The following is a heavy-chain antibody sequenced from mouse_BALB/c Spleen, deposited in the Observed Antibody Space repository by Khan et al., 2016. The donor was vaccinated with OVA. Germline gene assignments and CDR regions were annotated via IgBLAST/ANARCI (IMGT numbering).Heavy chain of an antibody. D-gene: IGHD1-1*01. Sequence: VQLKESGPGLVAPSQSLSITCTVSGFSLSSNGVSWVRQPPGKGLEWLGVIWGDGSTNYHSTLKSKLIISKDNSKSQVFLKLNSLQTDDTATYYCAKFTPDYYSMDYWGQGTSVTVSS. CDR3: AKFTPDYYSMDY. J-gene: IGHJ4*01. CDR2: IWGDGST. V-gene: IGHV2-3*01. CDR1: GFSLSSNG.